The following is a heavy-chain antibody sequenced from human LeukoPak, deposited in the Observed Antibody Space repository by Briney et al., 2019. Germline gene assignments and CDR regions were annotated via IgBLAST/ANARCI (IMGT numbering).Heavy chain of an antibody. J-gene: IGHJ6*02. CDR1: GFTCTTYW. D-gene: IGHD5-18*01. CDR2: INSDGSIT. V-gene: IGHV3-74*01. Sequence: GGSLRLSCAASGFTCTTYWMHWVRKAPGKGLVWVSHINSDGSITSYADSVKGRFTISRDNAKNTLYLQMNNLRAEDTAVYYCARDAVDTANAVWGQWTTVTVSS. CDR3: ARDAVDTANAV.